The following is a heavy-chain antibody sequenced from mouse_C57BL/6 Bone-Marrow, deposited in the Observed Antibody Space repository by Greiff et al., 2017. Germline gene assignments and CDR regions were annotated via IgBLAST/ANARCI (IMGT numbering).Heavy chain of an antibody. CDR3: ARDPGYSNYRFAY. CDR1: GFTFSSYA. CDR2: ISDGGSYT. V-gene: IGHV5-4*01. J-gene: IGHJ3*01. Sequence: EVKVVESGGGLVKPGGSLKLSCAASGFTFSSYAMSWVRQTPEKRLEWVATISDGGSYTYYPDNVKGRFTISRDNAKNNLYLQMSHLKSEDTAMYYCARDPGYSNYRFAYWGQGTLVTVSA. D-gene: IGHD2-5*01.